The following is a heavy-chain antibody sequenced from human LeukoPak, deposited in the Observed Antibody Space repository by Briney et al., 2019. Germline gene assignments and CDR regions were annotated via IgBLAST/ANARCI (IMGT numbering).Heavy chain of an antibody. Sequence: ASVKVSCKASGYTFTAYYMHWVRQAPGQGLEWMGWIDPNSGGTNYAQKYQGRVTMTRDTSIGTAYMELSRLRSDDTAVFYCARGYGYFDYWGQGALVTDSS. CDR1: GYTFTAYY. CDR3: ARGYGYFDY. J-gene: IGHJ4*02. CDR2: IDPNSGGT. D-gene: IGHD5-18*01. V-gene: IGHV1-2*02.